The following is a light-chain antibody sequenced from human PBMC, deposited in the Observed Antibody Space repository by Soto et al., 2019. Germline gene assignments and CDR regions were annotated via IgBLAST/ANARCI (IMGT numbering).Light chain of an antibody. Sequence: QLVLTQSSSASASLGSSVKLTCTLSSGHSSYIIAWHQQQPGKAPRYLMKLEGSGSYNKGSGVPDRFSGSSSGADRYLTISNLQFEDEADYYCETWDSNRRVFGGWTKLTVL. CDR3: ETWDSNRRV. J-gene: IGLJ3*02. V-gene: IGLV4-60*02. CDR1: SGHSSYI. CDR2: LEGSGSY.